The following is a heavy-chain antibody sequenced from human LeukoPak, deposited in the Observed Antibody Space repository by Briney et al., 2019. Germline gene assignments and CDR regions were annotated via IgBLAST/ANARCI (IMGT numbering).Heavy chain of an antibody. CDR1: GGSISSYY. CDR3: ARLTGYCSACSGYSLWFDP. D-gene: IGHD2-15*01. V-gene: IGHV4-59*01. J-gene: IGHJ5*02. CDR2: IDYSGST. Sequence: SETLSLTCTVSGGSISSYYWSWIRQPPGKGLEWIGYIDYSGSTNYNPSLKSRVTISIATSKNQFSLKLSSVTAADTAVYYCARLTGYCSACSGYSLWFDPWGPGTLVTVSS.